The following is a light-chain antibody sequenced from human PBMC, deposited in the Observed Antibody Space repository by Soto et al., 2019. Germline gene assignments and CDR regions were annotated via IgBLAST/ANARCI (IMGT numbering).Light chain of an antibody. Sequence: EIVMTQSPATLSVSPGERATLSCRASQSVSSNLAWYQQKPGQAPRLLIYDASTRATDIPARFSGSGSGTEFTLTISSLQSEDFAVYYYQQYNNRWTFGQGTKVEIK. CDR3: QQYNNRWT. CDR2: DAS. V-gene: IGKV3-15*01. CDR1: QSVSSN. J-gene: IGKJ1*01.